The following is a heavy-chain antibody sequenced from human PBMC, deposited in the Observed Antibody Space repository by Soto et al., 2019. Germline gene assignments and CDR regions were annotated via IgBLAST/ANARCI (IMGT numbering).Heavy chain of an antibody. CDR1: GGSISSYY. D-gene: IGHD4-4*01. V-gene: IGHV4-59*01. CDR2: ISYSGST. J-gene: IGHJ6*02. CDR3: AREAGSNYYYFYALDV. Sequence: PSETLSLTCTVSGGSISSYYWTWIRQPPGKGLEWIGYISYSGSTHYNPSLKSRVTISVDTSTNQFSLKLSSVTASDTAVYYCAREAGSNYYYFYALDVWGQGTTVTVSS.